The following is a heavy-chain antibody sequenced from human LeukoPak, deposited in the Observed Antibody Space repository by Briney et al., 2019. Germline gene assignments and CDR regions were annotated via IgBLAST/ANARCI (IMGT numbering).Heavy chain of an antibody. CDR3: ARDLRFGDSGSY. CDR2: ISSGSSAK. J-gene: IGHJ4*02. D-gene: IGHD3-16*01. V-gene: IGHV3-48*01. Sequence: PGGSLRLSCAASGFTFSDYSINWARQAPGKGLEWVSYISSGSSAKYYADSVEGRFTISRDNARNSLYLQMNNLRVEDTAVYYCARDLRFGDSGSYWGQGTLVTVSS. CDR1: GFTFSDYS.